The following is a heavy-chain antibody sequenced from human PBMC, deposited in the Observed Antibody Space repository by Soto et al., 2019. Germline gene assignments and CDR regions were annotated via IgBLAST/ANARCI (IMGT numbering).Heavy chain of an antibody. D-gene: IGHD2-2*01. Sequence: QVQLQESGPGLVRPSETLSLTCTVSGGSFSSYYWTWIRQSPGKGLEWIGYIYYSGSTDYNPSLSCRLAISIDTSKTQFSLRLNSMTAADTAVYYCAGRDCSGTNCYYLDYYYMDVWGKGTTVTVSS. V-gene: IGHV4-59*08. CDR2: IYYSGST. CDR3: AGRDCSGTNCYYLDYYYMDV. J-gene: IGHJ6*03. CDR1: GGSFSSYY.